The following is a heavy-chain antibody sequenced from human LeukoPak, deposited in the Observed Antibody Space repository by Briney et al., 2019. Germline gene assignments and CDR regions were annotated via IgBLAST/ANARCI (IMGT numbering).Heavy chain of an antibody. CDR3: AIRCSSTSCYVDY. CDR2: IIPILGIA. Sequence: SVKVSCKASGGTFSSHAISWVRQAPGQGLEWMGRIIPILGIANYAQKFQGRVTITADKSTSTAYMELSSLRSEDTAVYYCAIRCSSTSCYVDYWGQGTLVTVSS. D-gene: IGHD2-2*01. CDR1: GGTFSSHA. J-gene: IGHJ4*02. V-gene: IGHV1-69*04.